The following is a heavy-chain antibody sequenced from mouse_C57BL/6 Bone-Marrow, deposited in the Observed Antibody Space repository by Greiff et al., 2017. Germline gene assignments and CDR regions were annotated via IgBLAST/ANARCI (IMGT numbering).Heavy chain of an antibody. CDR1: GYAFSSSW. Sequence: QVQLQQSGPELVKPGASVKLSCKASGYAFSSSWMNWVKQRPGKGLEWIGRIYPGDGDTNYNRKFKGKATLNADKSSSTDYMQLSSLTSEDSAVDFCARKAMDYWGQGTSVTVSS. CDR3: ARKAMDY. V-gene: IGHV1-82*01. CDR2: IYPGDGDT. J-gene: IGHJ4*01.